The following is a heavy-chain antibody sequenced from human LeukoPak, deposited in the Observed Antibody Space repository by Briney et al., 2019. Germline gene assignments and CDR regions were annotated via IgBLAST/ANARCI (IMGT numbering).Heavy chain of an antibody. CDR3: TRRAARWQFDL. V-gene: IGHV3-23*01. D-gene: IGHD5-24*01. CDR1: GITLSNYG. CDR2: ISGSGGGA. J-gene: IGHJ2*01. Sequence: GGSLRLSCAVSGITLSNYGMSWVRQAPGKGLEWVAGISGSGGGAQYADSVKGRFTISRDNAKNRLYLHMNSLRAEDTAMYYCTRRAARWQFDLWGRGTLLTVSS.